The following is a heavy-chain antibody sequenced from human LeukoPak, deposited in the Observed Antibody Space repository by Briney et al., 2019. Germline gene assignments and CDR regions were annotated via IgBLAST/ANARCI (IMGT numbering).Heavy chain of an antibody. CDR1: GFTFSVFG. CDR2: IQYNGNNK. V-gene: IGHV3-30*02. J-gene: IGHJ4*02. CDR3: AKRDSAGSGTGKYYFDY. D-gene: IGHD6-13*01. Sequence: PGGSLRLSCAASGFTFSVFGMHWVRQAPGKGLEWVAFIQYNGNNKYYANSVKGRFTLSRDNSENTLYLQMNSLRAEDTAIYYCAKRDSAGSGTGKYYFDYWGQGTLVTASS.